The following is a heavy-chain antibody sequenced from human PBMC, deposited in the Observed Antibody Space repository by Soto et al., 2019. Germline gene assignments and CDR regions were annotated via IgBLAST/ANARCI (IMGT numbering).Heavy chain of an antibody. Sequence: GGSLRLSCAVSGFTFNSYAMTWVRQAPGKGLEWVSVFSGGGGSIYYADSVKGRFTISRDNSKNTLYLQMSSLRAEDTAVYYCAAGRGPENYNMAVWGHGTTVTVSS. CDR2: FSGGGGSI. CDR1: GFTFNSYA. D-gene: IGHD1-1*01. V-gene: IGHV3-23*01. J-gene: IGHJ6*02. CDR3: AAGRGPENYNMAV.